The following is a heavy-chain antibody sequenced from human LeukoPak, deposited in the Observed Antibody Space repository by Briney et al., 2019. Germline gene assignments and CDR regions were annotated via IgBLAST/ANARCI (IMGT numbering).Heavy chain of an antibody. CDR3: ARARPPQNDAFDI. D-gene: IGHD6-6*01. J-gene: IGHJ3*02. V-gene: IGHV4-31*03. CDR2: IYYSGST. CDR1: GGSISSSSYY. Sequence: SETLSLTCTVSGGSISSSSYYWSWIRQHPGKGLEWIGYIYYSGSTYYNPSLKSRVTISVDTSKNQFSLKLSSVTAADTAVYYCARARPPQNDAFDIWGQGTMVTVSS.